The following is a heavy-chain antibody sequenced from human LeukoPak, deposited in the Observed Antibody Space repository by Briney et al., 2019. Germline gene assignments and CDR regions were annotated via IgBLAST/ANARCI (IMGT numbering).Heavy chain of an antibody. CDR3: ARDGNGSGSYYPRPRYYYYYYYMDV. J-gene: IGHJ6*03. Sequence: GGSLRLSCAASGFTFSSYAMHWVRQAPGKGLEYVSAISSNGGSTYYANSVKGRFTISRDNSKNTLYLQMGSLRAEDMAVYYCARDGNGSGSYYPRPRYYYYYYYMDVWGKGTTVTISS. CDR1: GFTFSSYA. CDR2: ISSNGGST. D-gene: IGHD3-10*01. V-gene: IGHV3-64*01.